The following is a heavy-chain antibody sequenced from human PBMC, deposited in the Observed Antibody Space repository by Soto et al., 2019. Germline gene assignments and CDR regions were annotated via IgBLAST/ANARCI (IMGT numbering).Heavy chain of an antibody. CDR2: INSDGSVS. CDR3: ARGDCVGGTCYSLAGSFYYYMDV. J-gene: IGHJ6*03. CDR1: GFTFSNYW. V-gene: IGHV3-74*01. D-gene: IGHD2-15*01. Sequence: EVKLVESGGGLVQPGGSLRLSCAASGFTFSNYWMYWVRQAPGKGLVWVSHINSDGSVSSYADSVKGRLTISRDNVKNTLYLQMNSLRAEDTAVYYCARGDCVGGTCYSLAGSFYYYMDVWGKGTTVTVFS.